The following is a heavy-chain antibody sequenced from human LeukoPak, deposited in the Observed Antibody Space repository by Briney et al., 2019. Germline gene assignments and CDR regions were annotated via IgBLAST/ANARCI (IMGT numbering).Heavy chain of an antibody. CDR3: TRPRMVAARGSLYYYYYYMDV. J-gene: IGHJ6*03. CDR2: ISSSSSTM. V-gene: IGHV3-48*01. CDR1: GFTFSSYS. Sequence: GGSLRLSCAASGFTFSSYSMNWVRQAPGKGLERVSYISSSSSTMYYADSVKGRFTISRDNAKNSLYLQMNSLRAEDTAVYYCTRPRMVAARGSLYYYYYYMDVWGKGTTVTVSS. D-gene: IGHD2-15*01.